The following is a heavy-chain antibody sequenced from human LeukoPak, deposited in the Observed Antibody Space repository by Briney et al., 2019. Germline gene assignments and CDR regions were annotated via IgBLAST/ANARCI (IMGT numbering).Heavy chain of an antibody. CDR3: AKQRTGSCYSCFDY. D-gene: IGHD2-15*01. CDR1: GFTFSSYA. CDR2: LSSSGGST. V-gene: IGHV3-23*01. Sequence: GGSLRLSCAASGFTFSSYAMSWVRQAPGKGLEWVSALSSSGGSTYYADSVKGRFTISREISKNTLYLQMGGLRDEDTAVYYCAKQRTGSCYSCFDYWGQGTLVTVSS. J-gene: IGHJ4*02.